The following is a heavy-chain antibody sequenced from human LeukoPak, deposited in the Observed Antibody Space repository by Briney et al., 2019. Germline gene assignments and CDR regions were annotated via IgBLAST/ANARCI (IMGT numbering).Heavy chain of an antibody. CDR1: GFTFDDHA. CDR2: ISWNSGII. Sequence: GGSLRLSCAASGFTFDDHAMHWVRQAPGKGLEWVAGISWNSGIIDYADSVKGRFTISRDNAKNTLYLQLNSLRAEDTAVYYCTRVVCSSSSCAAVDYWGQGTLVTVSS. D-gene: IGHD2-2*01. J-gene: IGHJ4*02. CDR3: TRVVCSSSSCAAVDY. V-gene: IGHV3-9*01.